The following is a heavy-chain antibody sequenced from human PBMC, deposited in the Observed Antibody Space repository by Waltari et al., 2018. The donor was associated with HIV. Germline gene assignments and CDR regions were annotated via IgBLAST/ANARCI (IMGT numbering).Heavy chain of an antibody. V-gene: IGHV4-61*02. Sequence: QVQLQESGPGLVKPSQTLSLTCTVPGGSISSGSYYWSWIRQPAGKGLELIGRSYTIGSTNNNPSRKSRGTISVDTSKNQFSLKLSSVTAADTAVYYCARAYYDFWSGTGSSGNWFDPWGQGTLVTVSS. CDR3: ARAYYDFWSGTGSSGNWFDP. J-gene: IGHJ5*02. CDR1: GGSISSGSYY. D-gene: IGHD3-3*01. CDR2: SYTIGST.